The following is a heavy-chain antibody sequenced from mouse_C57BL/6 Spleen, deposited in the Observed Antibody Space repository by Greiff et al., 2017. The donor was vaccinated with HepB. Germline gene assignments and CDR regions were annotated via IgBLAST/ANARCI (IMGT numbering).Heavy chain of an antibody. J-gene: IGHJ3*01. CDR2: ISSGGDYI. V-gene: IGHV5-9-1*02. D-gene: IGHD2-4*01. CDR3: TRNYYDYPCAY. CDR1: GFTFSSYA. Sequence: EVKLVESGEGLVKPGGSLKLSCAASGFTFSSYAMSWVRQTPEKRLEWVAYISSGGDYIYYADTVKGRFTISRDNARNTLYLQMSSLKSEDTAMYYCTRNYYDYPCAYWGQGTLVTVSA.